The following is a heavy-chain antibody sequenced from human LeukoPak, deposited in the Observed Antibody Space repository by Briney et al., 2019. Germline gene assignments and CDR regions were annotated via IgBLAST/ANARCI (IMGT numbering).Heavy chain of an antibody. CDR3: ASAMIVVVIPPPAFDI. V-gene: IGHV3-30*03. CDR2: ISCGGSNK. D-gene: IGHD3-22*01. Sequence: GGALRLSCAASGFTFSSYGMHWVRQAAGKGLEGVAAISCGGSNKYYADSVKGRFTIPRDNSKNTLYLQINSLRAEDTAVYYCASAMIVVVIPPPAFDIWGQGTMVTVSS. J-gene: IGHJ3*02. CDR1: GFTFSSYG.